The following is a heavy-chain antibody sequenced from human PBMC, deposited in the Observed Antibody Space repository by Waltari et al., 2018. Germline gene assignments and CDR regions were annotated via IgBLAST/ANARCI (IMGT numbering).Heavy chain of an antibody. J-gene: IGHJ4*02. CDR2: ISGRGGRT. CDR1: GFTFSSYA. Sequence: EVQLVESGGGLVQPGGSLRLSCAASGFTFSSYAMSWVRQAPGKGLGWVSAISGRGGRTYYADSVKGRFTISRDNSKNTLYLQMNSLRAEDTAVYYCAKTDGGYVLPGSYWGQGTLVTVSS. CDR3: AKTDGGYVLPGSY. D-gene: IGHD5-12*01. V-gene: IGHV3-23*04.